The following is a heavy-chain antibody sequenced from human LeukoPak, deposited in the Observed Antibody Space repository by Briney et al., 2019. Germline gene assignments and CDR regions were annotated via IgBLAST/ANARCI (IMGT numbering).Heavy chain of an antibody. Sequence: SETLSLTCTVSGYSISSGYYWGWIRQPPGKGLEWIGSIYHSGSTYYNPSLKSRVTISVDTSKNQFSLKLSSVTAADTAVYYCARADAFDIWGQGTMVTVSS. J-gene: IGHJ3*02. V-gene: IGHV4-38-2*02. CDR1: GYSISSGYY. CDR3: ARADAFDI. CDR2: IYHSGST.